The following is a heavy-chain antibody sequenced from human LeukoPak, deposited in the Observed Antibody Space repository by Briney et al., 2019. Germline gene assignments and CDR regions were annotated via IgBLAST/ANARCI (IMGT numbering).Heavy chain of an antibody. V-gene: IGHV3-74*01. D-gene: IGHD7-27*01. CDR1: GFTFSSYW. J-gene: IGHJ4*02. CDR2: INSDGSRT. Sequence: GGSLRLSCAASGFTFSSYWMHWVRQAPGKGLVWVSRINSDGSRTSYADSVKGRFTISRDNGKNTLYLQMNSLRDEDTAVYYCAREGSGYYFDYWGQGTLVTVSS. CDR3: AREGSGYYFDY.